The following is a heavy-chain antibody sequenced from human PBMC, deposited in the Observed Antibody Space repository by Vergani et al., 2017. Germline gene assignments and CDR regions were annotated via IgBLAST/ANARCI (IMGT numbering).Heavy chain of an antibody. V-gene: IGHV3-30*02. D-gene: IGHD2-2*01. CDR1: GFSFSTYG. CDR3: ANSYCSSLSCYAFYGMEV. CDR2: LRYDGSNE. Sequence: QVQLVESGGGVVQPGRSLRLSCAASGFSFSTYGVHWVRQAPGRGLEWVAFLRYDGSNEYYGDAVKGRFIISRDNSKNMLSLEMHSLRPEDTAVYYCANSYCSSLSCYAFYGMEVWGQGTTVTVSS. J-gene: IGHJ6*02.